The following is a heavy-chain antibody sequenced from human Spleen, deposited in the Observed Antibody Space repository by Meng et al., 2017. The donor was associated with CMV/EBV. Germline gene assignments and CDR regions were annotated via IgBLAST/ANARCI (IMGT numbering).Heavy chain of an antibody. CDR3: ARNKVAGITYYFDY. J-gene: IGHJ4*02. Sequence: SGGTFSSYDITWVRQAPGQGLEWMGGIIPMLGTANFAQNFQGRVTITTDKSTSTAYMELSSLRSEDTAVYYCARNKVAGITYYFDYWGQGTLVTVSS. CDR1: GGTFSSYD. D-gene: IGHD6-19*01. CDR2: IIPMLGTA. V-gene: IGHV1-69*05.